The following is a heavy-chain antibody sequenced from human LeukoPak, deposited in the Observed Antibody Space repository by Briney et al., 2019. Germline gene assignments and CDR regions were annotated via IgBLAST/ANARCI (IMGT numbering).Heavy chain of an antibody. CDR3: ARSPTRAIAARVYWYFDL. J-gene: IGHJ2*01. V-gene: IGHV4-34*01. D-gene: IGHD6-6*01. Sequence: SETLSLTCAVYGGSFSGYYWSWIRQPPGKGLEWIGEINHSGSTNYNPSLKSRVTISVDTSKNQFSLKLSSVTAADAAVYYCARSPTRAIAARVYWYFDLWGRGTLVTVSS. CDR1: GGSFSGYY. CDR2: INHSGST.